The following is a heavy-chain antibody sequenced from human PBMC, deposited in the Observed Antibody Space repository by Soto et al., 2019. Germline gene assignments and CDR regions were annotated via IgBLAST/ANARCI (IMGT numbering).Heavy chain of an antibody. CDR3: AREAEDYYYYMDV. Sequence: PSETLSLTCTVSGVSISSYYWSWIRQPPGKGLEWIGYIYYSGSTNYNPSLKSRVTISVDTSKNQFSLKLSSVTAADTAVYYCAREAEDYYYYMDVWGKGTTVTVSS. V-gene: IGHV4-59*01. J-gene: IGHJ6*03. CDR1: GVSISSYY. CDR2: IYYSGST.